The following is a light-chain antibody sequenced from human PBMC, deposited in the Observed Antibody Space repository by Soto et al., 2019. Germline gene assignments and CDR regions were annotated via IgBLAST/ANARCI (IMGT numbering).Light chain of an antibody. CDR2: DVS. J-gene: IGLJ2*01. CDR3: SSYASSSTLV. Sequence: QSVLTQPASVSGSPGQSITISYTGTSSDVGGYSYVSWYQQHPGKAPKLIIYDVSNRPSGVSNRFSGSKSGNTASLTISGLQAEDEGDYYCSSYASSSTLVFGGGTKLTVL. V-gene: IGLV2-14*03. CDR1: SSDVGGYSY.